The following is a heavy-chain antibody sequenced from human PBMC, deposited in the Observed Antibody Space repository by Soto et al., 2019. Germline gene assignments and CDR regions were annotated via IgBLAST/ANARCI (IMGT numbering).Heavy chain of an antibody. CDR2: TSNDGSNT. D-gene: IGHD1-1*01. CDR3: ARGNMDV. Sequence: GGSLRLSCAASGFTLSKFVMHWVRQAPGKGLEWVAVTSNDGSNTYYADSVKGRFTISRDNSKNTLYLQMNSLRTEDTAVYYCARGNMDVWGQGTTVTVSS. V-gene: IGHV3-30-3*01. J-gene: IGHJ6*02. CDR1: GFTLSKFV.